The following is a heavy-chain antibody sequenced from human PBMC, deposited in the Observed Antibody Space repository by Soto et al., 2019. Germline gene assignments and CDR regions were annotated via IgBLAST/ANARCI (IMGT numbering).Heavy chain of an antibody. CDR2: SIPIFGTA. J-gene: IGHJ6*02. Sequence: SVKVSCKASGYAFTGHYKHWVRQAPGEGLEWMGGSIPIFGTANYAQKFQGRVTISVDESTSTAYMELSSLRSEDTAVYYCARGRGYSGDDHYYYFDMDVWGQGTTVTVSS. CDR3: ARGRGYSGDDHYYYFDMDV. V-gene: IGHV1-69*13. D-gene: IGHD5-12*01. CDR1: GYAFTGHY.